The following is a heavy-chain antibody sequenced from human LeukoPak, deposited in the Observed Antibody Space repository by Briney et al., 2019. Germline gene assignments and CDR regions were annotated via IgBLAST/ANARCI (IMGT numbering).Heavy chain of an antibody. CDR2: IYPGDSDT. CDR3: AMTYYFDSGSYYTPNY. J-gene: IGHJ4*02. V-gene: IGHV5-51*01. Sequence: GESLKISCKGSGYSFTSYWIGWVRQMPGKGLEWMGIIYPGDSDTRYSPSFQGQVTISADKSISTAYLQWSSLKASDTAMYYCAMTYYFDSGSYYTPNYWGQGTLVTVSS. D-gene: IGHD3-10*01. CDR1: GYSFTSYW.